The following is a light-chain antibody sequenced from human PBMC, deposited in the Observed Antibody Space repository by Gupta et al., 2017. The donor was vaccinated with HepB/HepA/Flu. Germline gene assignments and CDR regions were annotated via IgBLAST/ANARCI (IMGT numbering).Light chain of an antibody. Sequence: SGLTQPPSVSGAPWPRFALSCSGSSSNIGIDIVNWYQQFPGTAPRLLINRNHQRPSGVPDRFSDSKSGTSASLAISGLQSEDEADYYCASFDARLGAWLFGGGTKLTVL. J-gene: IGLJ3*02. V-gene: IGLV1-44*01. CDR1: SSNIGIDI. CDR3: ASFDARLGAWL. CDR2: RNH.